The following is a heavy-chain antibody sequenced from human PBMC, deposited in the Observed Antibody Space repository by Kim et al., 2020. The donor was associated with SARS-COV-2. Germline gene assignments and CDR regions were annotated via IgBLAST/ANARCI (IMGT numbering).Heavy chain of an antibody. CDR1: GFTFSSYG. V-gene: IGHV3-30*18. CDR3: AKQRPTENSSSWYYYYYGMDV. D-gene: IGHD6-13*01. CDR2: ISYDGSNK. J-gene: IGHJ6*02. Sequence: GGSLRLSCAASGFTFSSYGMHWVRQAPGKGLEWVAVISYDGSNKYYADSVKGRFTISRDNSKNTLYLQMNSLRAEDTAVYYCAKQRPTENSSSWYYYYYGMDVWGQGTTVTVSS.